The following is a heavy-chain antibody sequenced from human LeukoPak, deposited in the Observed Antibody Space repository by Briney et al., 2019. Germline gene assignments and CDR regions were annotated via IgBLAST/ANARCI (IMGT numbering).Heavy chain of an antibody. V-gene: IGHV4-38-2*02. D-gene: IGHD1-1*01. J-gene: IGHJ4*02. CDR3: AREVERRIVN. CDR2: IHQSGTT. CDR1: GGSISSGYY. Sequence: SQTLSLTCAVSGGSISSGYYWGWIRQPPGKGLECIGNIHQSGTTFYNSSLNSRVTMSIDTSKNQFSLKLSSVTAADTAVYYCAREVERRIVNWGQGTLSPSPQ.